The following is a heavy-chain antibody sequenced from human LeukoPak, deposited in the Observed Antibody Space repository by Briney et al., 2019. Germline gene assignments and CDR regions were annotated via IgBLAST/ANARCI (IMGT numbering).Heavy chain of an antibody. CDR1: GFTFSTYW. CDR3: AKDDPSGWKFDY. D-gene: IGHD6-19*01. J-gene: IGHJ4*02. CDR2: ISWNSGSI. V-gene: IGHV3-9*01. Sequence: PGGSLRLSCAASGFTFSTYWMHWVRQAPGKGLEWVSGISWNSGSIDYADSVKGRFTISRDNAKSSLYLQMNSLRAEDTALYYCAKDDPSGWKFDYWGQGTLVTVSS.